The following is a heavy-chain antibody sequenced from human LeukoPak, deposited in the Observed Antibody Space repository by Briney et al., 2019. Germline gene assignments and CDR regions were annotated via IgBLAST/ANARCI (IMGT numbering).Heavy chain of an antibody. V-gene: IGHV3-53*01. CDR1: GFTFSNAW. J-gene: IGHJ4*02. D-gene: IGHD4/OR15-4a*01. CDR3: ARRAGAYSHPYDY. Sequence: GGSLRLSCAASGFTFSNAWMSWVRQAPGKGLEWVSFIYSDNTHYSDSVKGRFTISRDNSKNTMYLQMNSLRAEDTAVYYCARRAGAYSHPYDYWGQGTLVTVSS. CDR2: IYSDNT.